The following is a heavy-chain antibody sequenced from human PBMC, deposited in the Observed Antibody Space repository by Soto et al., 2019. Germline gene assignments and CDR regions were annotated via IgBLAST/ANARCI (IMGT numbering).Heavy chain of an antibody. CDR2: ISGGGGST. Sequence: DVQLLESGGGLVQPGGSLRLSCAVSGFPFSSYVMTWVRQAPGKGLEWVSVISGGGGSTNYAESVKGRFTISRDNSENTLYLQMNSLRAEDTAVYFCARVGGVGAPPGADYWGQGTLVTVSS. J-gene: IGHJ4*02. CDR3: ARVGGVGAPPGADY. V-gene: IGHV3-23*01. CDR1: GFPFSSYV. D-gene: IGHD1-26*01.